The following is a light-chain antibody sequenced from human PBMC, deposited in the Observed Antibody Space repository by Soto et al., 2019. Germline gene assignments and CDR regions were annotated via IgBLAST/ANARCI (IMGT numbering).Light chain of an antibody. Sequence: QSALTQPPSVSGTPGQRVIISCSGSRSNIGSNSVNWYQQLPGTAPKLLIYGASTRATGVPARFSGSGSGTDFTLTINSLQSEDFAVYYCQHYANWPLTFGGGT. J-gene: IGLJ2*01. CDR3: QHYANWPLT. CDR1: RSNIGSNS. CDR2: GAS. V-gene: IGLV1-44*01.